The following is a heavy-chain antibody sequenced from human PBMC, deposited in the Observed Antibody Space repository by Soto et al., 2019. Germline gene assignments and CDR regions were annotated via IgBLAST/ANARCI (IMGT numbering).Heavy chain of an antibody. CDR1: GGTLSDHG. D-gene: IGHD3-10*01. CDR3: ARGVYGSGNYYTGPSAFDI. V-gene: IGHV1-69*06. J-gene: IGHJ3*02. CDR2: TIPVFNTA. Sequence: QVQLEQSGAEVKKPGSSVKVSCKASGGTLSDHGVAWLRQAPGQGLEWMGGTIPVFNTAKYAQKLQVRVTVTADKFTNIAYMELSSLRSEDTAFYFCARGVYGSGNYYTGPSAFDIWGQGTMVIVSS.